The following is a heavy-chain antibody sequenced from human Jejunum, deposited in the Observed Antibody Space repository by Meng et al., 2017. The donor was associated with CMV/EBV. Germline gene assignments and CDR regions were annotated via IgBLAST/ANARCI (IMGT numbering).Heavy chain of an antibody. D-gene: IGHD3-3*01. Sequence: CGPRVPGKGLEWVADIKRDGSAKDSVDSVKGRFTISRDNAKSSLYLQMNSLRAEDTAVYYCARGSYDFWSGYHNFWGGYLPFAMDVWGQGTTVTVSS. CDR2: IKRDGSAK. V-gene: IGHV3-7*01. CDR3: ARGSYDFWSGYHNFWGGYLPFAMDV. J-gene: IGHJ6*02.